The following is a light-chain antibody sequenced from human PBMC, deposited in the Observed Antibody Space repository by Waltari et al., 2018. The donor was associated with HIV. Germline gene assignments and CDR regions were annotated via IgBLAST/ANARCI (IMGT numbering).Light chain of an antibody. CDR3: CSYAGSYTYV. J-gene: IGLJ1*01. V-gene: IGLV2-11*01. Sequence: QSALTQPRSVSGSPGQSVTISCTGTSSAVGGYNYASWYQQHPGKAPKLVIYDVSKRPSGVPDRFSGSKSANTASLTISGLQAEDEADYYCCSYAGSYTYVFGTGTKVTVL. CDR2: DVS. CDR1: SSAVGGYNY.